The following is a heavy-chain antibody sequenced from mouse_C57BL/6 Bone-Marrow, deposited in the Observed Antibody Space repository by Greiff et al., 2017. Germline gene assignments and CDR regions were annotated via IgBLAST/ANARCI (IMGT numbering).Heavy chain of an antibody. Sequence: EVKLVESGPELVKPGASVKISCKASGYSFTDYNMNWVKQSNGKSLEWIGVINPNSGTTSYNQKFKGKATLTVDQSSSTAYMQLNSLTSEDSAVYYCARGYEYDYAMDYWGQGTSVTVSA. CDR1: GYSFTDYN. CDR2: INPNSGTT. D-gene: IGHD2-4*01. J-gene: IGHJ4*01. V-gene: IGHV1-39*01. CDR3: ARGYEYDYAMDY.